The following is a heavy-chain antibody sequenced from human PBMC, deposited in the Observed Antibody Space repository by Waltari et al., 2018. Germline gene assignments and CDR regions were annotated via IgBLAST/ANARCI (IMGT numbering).Heavy chain of an antibody. V-gene: IGHV1-2*02. Sequence: QVQLVQSGAEVKKPGASMKVSCKTSGYSFTDYYLNWVRLAPGQGLEWMGWINPKKCGINYEQKFQGRVTMTRDTSTSTAYMELSSLRSDDTAIYFCARDNYYGSGSHYLDYWGQGTLVTVSS. CDR2: INPKKCGI. D-gene: IGHD3-10*01. J-gene: IGHJ4*02. CDR3: ARDNYYGSGSHYLDY. CDR1: GYSFTDYY.